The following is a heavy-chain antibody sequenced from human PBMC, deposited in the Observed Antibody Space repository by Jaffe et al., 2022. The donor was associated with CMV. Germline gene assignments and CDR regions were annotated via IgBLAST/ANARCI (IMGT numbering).Heavy chain of an antibody. J-gene: IGHJ5*02. CDR2: ISGSGGST. V-gene: IGHV3-23*04. CDR1: GFTFSSYA. CDR3: AKDRTPSGARITMIVVGNGFDP. Sequence: EVQLVESGGGLVQPGGSLRLSCAASGFTFSSYAMSWVRQAPGKGLEWVSAISGSGGSTYYADSVKGRFTISRDNSKNTLYLQMNSLRAEDTAVYYCAKDRTPSGARITMIVVGNGFDPWGQGTLVTVSS. D-gene: IGHD3-22*01.